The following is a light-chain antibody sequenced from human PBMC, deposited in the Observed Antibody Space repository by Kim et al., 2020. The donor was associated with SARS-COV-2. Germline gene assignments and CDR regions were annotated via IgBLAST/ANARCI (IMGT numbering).Light chain of an antibody. Sequence: NFMLTQPHSVSESPGKTVTISCTRSSGSIASNYVQWYQQRPGSAPTTVIYEDNQRPSGVPERFSGSIDSSSNSASLTISGLKTEDEADYYCQSYDSSNWVFGGGTQLTV. CDR3: QSYDSSNWV. J-gene: IGLJ3*02. CDR1: SGSIASNY. CDR2: EDN. V-gene: IGLV6-57*04.